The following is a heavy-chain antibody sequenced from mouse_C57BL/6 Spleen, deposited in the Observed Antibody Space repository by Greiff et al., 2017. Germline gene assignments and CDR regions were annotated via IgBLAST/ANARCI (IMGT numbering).Heavy chain of an antibody. CDR1: GYTFTSYG. J-gene: IGHJ3*01. Sequence: VQLQQSGAELARPGASVKLSCKASGYTFTSYGISWVKQRTGQGLEWIGEIYPRSGNTYYNEKFKGKATFTADTSSNTAYMQLSSLTTEDSAIYYCARRDGTWFAYWGQGTLVTVSA. V-gene: IGHV1-81*01. CDR3: ARRDGTWFAY. CDR2: IYPRSGNT.